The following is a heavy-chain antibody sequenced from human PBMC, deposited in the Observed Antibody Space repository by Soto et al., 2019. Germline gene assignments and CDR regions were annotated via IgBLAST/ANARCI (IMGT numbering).Heavy chain of an antibody. CDR1: GYTFTSYD. CDR2: MNPNSGNT. Sequence: ASVKVSCKASGYTFTSYDINWVRQATGQGLEWMGWMNPNSGNTGYAQKFQGRVTMTRNTSISTAYMELSSLRSEDTAVYYCARIRTRITIFGVVTNDAFDIWGQGTMVTV. V-gene: IGHV1-8*01. D-gene: IGHD3-3*01. CDR3: ARIRTRITIFGVVTNDAFDI. J-gene: IGHJ3*02.